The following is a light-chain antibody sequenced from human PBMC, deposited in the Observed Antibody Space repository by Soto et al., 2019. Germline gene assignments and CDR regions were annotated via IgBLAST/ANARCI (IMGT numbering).Light chain of an antibody. CDR1: SSNIGAGYE. CDR2: GNR. Sequence: QSVLTQPPSVSGAPGQRVTISCTGSSSNIGAGYEVHWYQQVPGTPPKLLIYGNRNRPSGVPDRFSASKSGTSASLAITGLQAEDEADYYCQSYDSSLSGSNVIFGGGTKLTVL. J-gene: IGLJ2*01. V-gene: IGLV1-40*01. CDR3: QSYDSSLSGSNVI.